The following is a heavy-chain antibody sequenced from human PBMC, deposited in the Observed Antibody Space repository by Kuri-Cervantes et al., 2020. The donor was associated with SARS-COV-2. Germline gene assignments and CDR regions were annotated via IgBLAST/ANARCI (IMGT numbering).Heavy chain of an antibody. CDR3: ARGGYSSSSGHYFDY. V-gene: IGHV3-21*01. CDR2: ISSSSSYI. CDR1: GFTFSSYS. J-gene: IGHJ4*02. D-gene: IGHD6-6*01. Sequence: LSLTCAASGFTFSSYSMNWVRQAPGKGLEWVSSISSSSSYIYYADSVKGRFTISRDNAKNSLYLQMNSLRAEDTAVYYCARGGYSSSSGHYFDYWGQGTLVTVSS.